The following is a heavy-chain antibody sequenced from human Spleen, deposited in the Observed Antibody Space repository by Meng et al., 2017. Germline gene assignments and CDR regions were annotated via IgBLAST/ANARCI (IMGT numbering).Heavy chain of an antibody. Sequence: GGSLRLSCAASGFPFSSYWMSWVRQAPGKGLEWVANIKEDGSEKYFVDALRGRFTISRDNAKNSLFLQMNRLRAEDTAVYYCARGIWGSFRHYYFDYWGQGTLVTVSS. CDR1: GFPFSSYW. V-gene: IGHV3-7*04. CDR3: ARGIWGSFRHYYFDY. CDR2: IKEDGSEK. J-gene: IGHJ4*02. D-gene: IGHD3-16*02.